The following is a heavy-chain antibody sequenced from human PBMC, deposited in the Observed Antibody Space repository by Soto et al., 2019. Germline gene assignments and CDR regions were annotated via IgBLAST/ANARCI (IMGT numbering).Heavy chain of an antibody. Sequence: GGSLRLSCAASGFTFSSYAMSWVRQAPGKGLEWVSAISGSGGSTYYADSVKGRFTISRDNSKNTLYLQMNSLRPEDTAVYYCVRDVGAMVRGVPYNWFDPWGQGALVTV. D-gene: IGHD3-10*01. J-gene: IGHJ5*02. V-gene: IGHV3-23*01. CDR2: ISGSGGST. CDR3: VRDVGAMVRGVPYNWFDP. CDR1: GFTFSSYA.